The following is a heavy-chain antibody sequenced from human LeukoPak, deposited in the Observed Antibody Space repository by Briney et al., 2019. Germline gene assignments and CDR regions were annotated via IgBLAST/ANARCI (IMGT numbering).Heavy chain of an antibody. D-gene: IGHD6-19*01. CDR1: GYTFTGYY. CDR2: INPNSGGT. Sequence: GASVRVSCKASGYTFTGYYMHWVRQAPGQGLEWMGWINPNSGGTNYAQKFQGRVTMTRDTSISTAYMELSRLRSDDTAVYYCASFIHGIAVAGTNWGQGTLVTVSS. J-gene: IGHJ4*02. CDR3: ASFIHGIAVAGTN. V-gene: IGHV1-2*02.